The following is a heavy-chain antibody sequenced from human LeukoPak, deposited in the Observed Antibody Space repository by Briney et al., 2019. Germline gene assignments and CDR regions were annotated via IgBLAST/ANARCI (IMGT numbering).Heavy chain of an antibody. D-gene: IGHD5-18*01. V-gene: IGHV1-46*01. J-gene: IGHJ4*02. CDR2: INPSGGST. Sequence: ASVKVSCKASGYTFTSYYMHWVRQAPGQGLEWMGIINPSGGSTSYAQKFQGRVTMTRDTSTSTIYMELSSLRSEDTAVYYCALLGYSYGYAYWGQGTLVTVSS. CDR3: ALLGYSYGYAY. CDR1: GYTFTSYY.